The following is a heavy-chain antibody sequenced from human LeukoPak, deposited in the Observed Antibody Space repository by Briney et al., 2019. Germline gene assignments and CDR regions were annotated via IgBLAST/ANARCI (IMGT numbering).Heavy chain of an antibody. D-gene: IGHD3-16*02. V-gene: IGHV7-4-1*02. Sequence: ASVKVSCKASGYTFTNYAMNWVRQAPGQGLEWMGWIHPSTGNPTYAQGFTGRFVFSLDTSVSTTYLQISSLKAEDTAVYYCARAYQRLGELSLPNYWGQGTLVTVSS. J-gene: IGHJ4*02. CDR2: IHPSTGNP. CDR1: GYTFTNYA. CDR3: ARAYQRLGELSLPNY.